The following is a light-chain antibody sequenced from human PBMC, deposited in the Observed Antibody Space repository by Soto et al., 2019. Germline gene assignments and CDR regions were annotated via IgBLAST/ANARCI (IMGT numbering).Light chain of an antibody. CDR3: SSYAGRSNVI. J-gene: IGLJ2*01. CDR2: EVI. Sequence: QSALTQPPSASGSPGQSVTISCTGTSSDIGGYNYVSWYQQHPGKAPKLMIYEVIKRPSGVPDRFSGSKSGNTASLTVSGLQAEDEADYYCSSYAGRSNVIFGGGTKLTVL. CDR1: SSDIGGYNY. V-gene: IGLV2-8*01.